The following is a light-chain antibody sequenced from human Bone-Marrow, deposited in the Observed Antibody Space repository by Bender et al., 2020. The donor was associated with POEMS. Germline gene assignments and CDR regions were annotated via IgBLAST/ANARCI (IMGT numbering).Light chain of an antibody. CDR2: GYN. J-gene: IGLJ2*01. Sequence: QSVLTQPPSVSGAPGQRVTISCTGSSSNTGSGYDINWYQHLPGTAPKLLIYGYNNRPSGVPDRFSGSKSGTSASLAITGLQLDDEADYYCCSHDSSTTSVVFGGGTKVTVL. V-gene: IGLV1-40*01. CDR3: CSHDSSTTSVV. CDR1: SSNTGSGYD.